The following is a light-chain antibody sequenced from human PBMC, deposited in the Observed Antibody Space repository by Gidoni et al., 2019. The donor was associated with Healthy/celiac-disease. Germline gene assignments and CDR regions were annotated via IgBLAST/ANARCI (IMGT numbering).Light chain of an antibody. CDR1: SSNIGSNY. V-gene: IGLV1-47*01. J-gene: IGLJ3*02. CDR3: AAWDDSLSGWV. Sequence: QSVLNHPPSAAGTPGQRVTISCYGSSSNIGSNYVYWYQQLPGTAPKLLIYRNNQRPSGVPDRFSGSKSGTAASLAISGLRSEDEADYYCAAWDDSLSGWVFGGGTKLTVL. CDR2: RNN.